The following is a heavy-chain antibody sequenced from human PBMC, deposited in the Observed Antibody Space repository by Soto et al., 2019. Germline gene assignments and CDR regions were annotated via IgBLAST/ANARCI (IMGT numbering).Heavy chain of an antibody. CDR1: GGSISSGGYY. CDR3: RSSTSCYDESCVDV. Sequence: SETLSLTCTVSGGSISSGGYYWSWIRQHPGKGLEWIGYIYYSGSTYYNPSLKSRVTISVDTSKNQFSLKLSSVTAADTAIYYCRSSTSCYDESCVDVWGQGTMVTVSS. CDR2: IYYSGST. J-gene: IGHJ6*02. V-gene: IGHV4-31*03. D-gene: IGHD2-2*01.